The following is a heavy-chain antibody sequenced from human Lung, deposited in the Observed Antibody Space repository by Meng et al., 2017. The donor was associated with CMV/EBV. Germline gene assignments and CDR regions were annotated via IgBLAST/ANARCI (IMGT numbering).Heavy chain of an antibody. Sequence: SVXVSCKASGGTFRSTSLMWVRQAPGQGLEWMGGITPAIETADYAQKFRDRVTITTDDSATTAYMEMNSLRSEDTAVYFCARGPSITVGGVIIWPLEDWGPGNLVHVCS. CDR3: ARGPSITVGGVIIWPLED. CDR2: ITPAIETA. J-gene: IGHJ4*02. V-gene: IGHV1-69*05. D-gene: IGHD3-16*02. CDR1: GGTFRSTS.